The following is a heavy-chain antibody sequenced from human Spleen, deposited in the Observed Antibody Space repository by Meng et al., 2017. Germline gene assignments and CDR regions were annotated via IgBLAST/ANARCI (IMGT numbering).Heavy chain of an antibody. CDR2: IVIAVDT. Sequence: GGSLRLSCAASGFTFSNYDMHWVRQAPGKGLEWVSTIVIAVDTDYPGSVKGRFNISRENAENSLYLQMNSLGAGDTAVYYCARARDKILDYWGQGTLVTVSS. CDR1: GFTFSNYD. J-gene: IGHJ4*02. D-gene: IGHD6-6*01. CDR3: ARARDKILDY. V-gene: IGHV3-13*01.